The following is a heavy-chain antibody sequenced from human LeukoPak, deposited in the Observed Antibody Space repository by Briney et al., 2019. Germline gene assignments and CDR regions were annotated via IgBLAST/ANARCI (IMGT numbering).Heavy chain of an antibody. CDR2: IYYSDST. V-gene: IGHV4-59*08. D-gene: IGHD5/OR15-5a*01. CDR1: GGSISSYY. J-gene: IGHJ5*02. CDR3: ASLNFVYQAWFAP. Sequence: PSETLSLTCTVSGGSISSYYWCWIRQPPEKGLEWIGNIYYSDSTNYNPSLKSRVNISVDTSKNQFSLKLSSVTAADTAVYYCASLNFVYQAWFAPSGQGTLVTVSS.